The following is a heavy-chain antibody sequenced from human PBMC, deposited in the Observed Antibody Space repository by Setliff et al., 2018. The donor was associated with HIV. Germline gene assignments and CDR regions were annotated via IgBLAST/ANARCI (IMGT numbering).Heavy chain of an antibody. Sequence: LRLSCAASGFTFINYAMSWVRQAPGKGLEWVSVISGSGDSTFYADSLKGRFTISRDNSKNTLYLQMNSLRAEDTAVYYCAKTLPTLYPPHDYYFAMDVWGQGTTVTVSS. CDR2: ISGSGDST. V-gene: IGHV3-23*01. CDR1: GFTFINYA. CDR3: AKTLPTLYPPHDYYFAMDV. J-gene: IGHJ6*02. D-gene: IGHD2-15*01.